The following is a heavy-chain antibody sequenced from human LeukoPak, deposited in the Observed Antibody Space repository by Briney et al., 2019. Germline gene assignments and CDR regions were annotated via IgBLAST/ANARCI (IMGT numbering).Heavy chain of an antibody. V-gene: IGHV1-2*02. CDR3: ARDSTSSWYGGVDY. CDR1: GYTFTGYY. Sequence: EASVKVSCKASGYTFTGYYMHWVRQAPGQGLEWMGWINPNSGGTDYAQKFHGRVTMTRDTSISTAYMDLSSLRSDDTAIYYCARDSTSSWYGGVDYWGQGTLVIVFS. D-gene: IGHD6-13*01. J-gene: IGHJ4*02. CDR2: INPNSGGT.